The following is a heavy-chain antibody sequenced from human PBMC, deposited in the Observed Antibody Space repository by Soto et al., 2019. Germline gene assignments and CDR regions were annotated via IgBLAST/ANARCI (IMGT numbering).Heavy chain of an antibody. J-gene: IGHJ6*02. D-gene: IGHD2-15*01. V-gene: IGHV3-30*03. Sequence: GGSLRLSCAASGFTFSNYGMYWVRQAPGKGLEWVAFISYDGSSKFYADPMKGRHTISRDNSKNTLYLQMNSLRAEDTAVYYCARAIVVVVAATRIDYYYGMDVWGQGTTVTVSS. CDR3: ARAIVVVVAATRIDYYYGMDV. CDR2: ISYDGSSK. CDR1: GFTFSNYG.